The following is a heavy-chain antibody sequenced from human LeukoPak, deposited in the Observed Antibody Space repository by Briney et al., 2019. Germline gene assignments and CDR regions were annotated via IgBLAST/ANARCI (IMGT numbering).Heavy chain of an antibody. J-gene: IGHJ4*02. CDR1: GFTFSNYW. V-gene: IGHV3-74*01. CDR3: TRDSDSSRYTIDY. D-gene: IGHD3-22*01. CDR2: INSDGSST. Sequence: PGGSLRLSCAASGFTFSNYWMHWVRQAPGKGLVWVSRINSDGSSTSRADSVKGRFTISRDNAKNTLYLQMNSQRAEDTAVYYCTRDSDSSRYTIDYWGQGALVTVSS.